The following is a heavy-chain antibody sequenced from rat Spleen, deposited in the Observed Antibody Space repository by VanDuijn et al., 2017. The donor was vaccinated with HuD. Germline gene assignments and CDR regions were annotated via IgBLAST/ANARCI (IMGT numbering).Heavy chain of an antibody. J-gene: IGHJ4*01. V-gene: IGHV5-22*01. CDR2: ISFEGSTT. D-gene: IGHD1-6*01. CDR1: GFTFSDYY. CDR3: ATGYTTDYYGYVMDA. Sequence: EVQLVESGGGLVQPGRSLKLSCAASGFTFSDYYMAWVRQAPKKGLEWVASISFEGSTTYYGDSLKGRFTISRDNAKSTLYLQMDSLRSEDTATYYCATGYTTDYYGYVMDAWGQGASVTVSS.